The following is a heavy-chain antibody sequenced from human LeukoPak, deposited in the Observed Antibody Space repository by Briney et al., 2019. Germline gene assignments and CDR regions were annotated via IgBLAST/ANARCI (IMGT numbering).Heavy chain of an antibody. V-gene: IGHV3-53*01. D-gene: IGHD1-26*01. CDR3: GRMPNGADN. J-gene: IGHJ4*02. CDR1: GFIVSDNY. CDR2: IYPDGSG. Sequence: GGSLRLSCVASGFIVSDNYMSWVRQAPGREPEWVSIIYPDGSGFYSDPVKGRFTISRDNSRNTLYLQMNSLRADDTALYARGRMPNGADNWGQGTLVTVSS.